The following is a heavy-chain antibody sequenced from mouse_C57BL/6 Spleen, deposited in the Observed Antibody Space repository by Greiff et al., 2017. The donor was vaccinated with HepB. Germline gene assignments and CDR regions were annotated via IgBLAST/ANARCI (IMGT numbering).Heavy chain of an antibody. D-gene: IGHD2-3*01. CDR3: ARGDGYYLYYAMDY. V-gene: IGHV3-6*01. J-gene: IGHJ4*01. CDR2: ISYDGSN. Sequence: VQLQQSGPGLVKPSQSLSLTCSVTGYSITSGYYWNWIRQFPGNKLEWMGYISYDGSNNYNPSLKNRISITRDTSKNQFFLKLNSVTTEDTATYYCARGDGYYLYYAMDYWGQGTSVTVSS. CDR1: GYSITSGYY.